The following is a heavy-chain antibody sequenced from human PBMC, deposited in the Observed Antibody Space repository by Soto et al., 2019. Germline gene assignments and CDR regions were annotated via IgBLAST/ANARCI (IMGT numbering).Heavy chain of an antibody. CDR3: AQLGRERSGYDYLDGGY. D-gene: IGHD5-12*01. J-gene: IGHJ4*02. CDR1: GYTFTSYA. Sequence: GASVKVSCKASGYTFTSYAMHWVRQAPGQRLEWMGWINAGNGNTKYSQEFQGRVTITRDTSASTAYMELSSLRSEDTAVYYCAQLGRERSGYDYLDGGYWGQGTLVTVSS. CDR2: INAGNGNT. V-gene: IGHV1-3*01.